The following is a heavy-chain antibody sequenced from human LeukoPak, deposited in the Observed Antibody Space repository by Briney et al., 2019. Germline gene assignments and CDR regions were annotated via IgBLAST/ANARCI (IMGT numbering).Heavy chain of an antibody. J-gene: IGHJ5*02. V-gene: IGHV4-34*01. CDR1: GGSFSDYY. CDR2: INHSGGT. Sequence: PSETLSLTCAVYGGSFSDYYWTWIRQPPGKGLEWIGEINHSGGTSYNPALMSRVAVSVDTPKSQFSLKLSSVTAADTAVYYCARVVTYTSSWYGYKYFDPWGQGTLVTVSS. D-gene: IGHD6-13*01. CDR3: ARVVTYTSSWYGYKYFDP.